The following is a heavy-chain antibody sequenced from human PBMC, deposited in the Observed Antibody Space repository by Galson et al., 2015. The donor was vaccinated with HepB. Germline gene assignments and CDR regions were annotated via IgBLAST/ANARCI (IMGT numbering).Heavy chain of an antibody. D-gene: IGHD3-16*01. CDR1: GFTFSSYA. CDR2: ITGSGDKT. J-gene: IGHJ4*02. Sequence: SLRLSCAGSGFTFSSYAMDWVRQAPGKGLEWVSLITGSGDKTYYADSVTGRFTISRDNSKNMVFLHMSSLRVEDTAVYYCATRWGGYLGPPFDFWGQGNLVTVSS. CDR3: ATRWGGYLGPPFDF. V-gene: IGHV3-23*01.